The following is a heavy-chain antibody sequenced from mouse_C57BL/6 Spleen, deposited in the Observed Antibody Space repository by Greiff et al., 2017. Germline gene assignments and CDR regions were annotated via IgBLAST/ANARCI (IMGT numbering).Heavy chain of an antibody. CDR1: GYSFTGYY. CDR3: ARSGYGNPFAY. Sequence: EVQLQQSGPELVKPGASVKISCKASGYSFTGYYMNWVKQSPEKSLEWIGEINPSTGGTTYNQKFKAKATLTVDKSSSTAYMQLKSLTSEDSAVYYCARSGYGNPFAYWGQGTLVTVSA. CDR2: INPSTGGT. V-gene: IGHV1-42*01. D-gene: IGHD2-1*01. J-gene: IGHJ3*01.